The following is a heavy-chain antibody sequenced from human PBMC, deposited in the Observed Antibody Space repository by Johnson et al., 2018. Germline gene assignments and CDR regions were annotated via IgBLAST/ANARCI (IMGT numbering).Heavy chain of an antibody. CDR2: ISGSGGST. CDR3: AKDHTPYGDYSWPLGY. D-gene: IGHD4-17*01. CDR1: GFTFSSYA. J-gene: IGHJ4*02. Sequence: EVQLVESGGGLVQPGGSLRLSCAASGFTFSSYAMSWVRQAPGKGLEWVSAISGSGGSTYYADSVKGRFTISRENSTNTLYLQMNNLRAEDTAVYYCAKDHTPYGDYSWPLGYWGQGTLVTVSP. V-gene: IGHV3-23*04.